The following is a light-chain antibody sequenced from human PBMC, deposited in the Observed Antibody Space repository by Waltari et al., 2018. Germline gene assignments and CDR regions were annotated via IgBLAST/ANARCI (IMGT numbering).Light chain of an antibody. Sequence: EVVLTQSPGTLSLSPGEGATLSCRASQSVSRSLAWYQQKPGQAPRLLIYDTSRRATGIPDRFSGSGSGTDFSLTISSLEPEDFAMYYCQKYASLPATFGQGTKVEIK. V-gene: IGKV3-20*01. CDR2: DTS. CDR3: QKYASLPAT. CDR1: QSVSRS. J-gene: IGKJ1*01.